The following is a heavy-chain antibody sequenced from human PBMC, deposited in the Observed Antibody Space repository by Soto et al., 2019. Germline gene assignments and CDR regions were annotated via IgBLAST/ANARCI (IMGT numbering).Heavy chain of an antibody. D-gene: IGHD5-18*01. Sequence: QITLKESGPTLVKPTQTLTLTCTFSGFSLSTSGVNVGWIRQPPGKALEWLALIYWDDAKRYSPSLKNRLTNTKDTSKNQVVLTMTNIVPVDTATYYCAHRRRGFSYGHSFDYWGQGTLVTVSS. CDR3: AHRRRGFSYGHSFDY. V-gene: IGHV2-5*02. CDR1: GFSLSTSGVN. J-gene: IGHJ4*02. CDR2: IYWDDAK.